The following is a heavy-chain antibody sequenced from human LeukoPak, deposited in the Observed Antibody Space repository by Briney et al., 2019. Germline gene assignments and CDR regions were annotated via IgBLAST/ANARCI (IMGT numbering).Heavy chain of an antibody. Sequence: SCAXSGFTFNNYWMHWVRHAPGKGLVWVSRINTDGSSTMYADSVKGRFSISRDNGKNTLYLQMNSLRVEDTAVYYCARGFTIFGVVNDAFDIWGQGTTVTVSS. V-gene: IGHV3-74*03. CDR1: GFTFNNYW. CDR2: INTDGSST. J-gene: IGHJ3*02. D-gene: IGHD3-3*01. CDR3: ARGFTIFGVVNDAFDI.